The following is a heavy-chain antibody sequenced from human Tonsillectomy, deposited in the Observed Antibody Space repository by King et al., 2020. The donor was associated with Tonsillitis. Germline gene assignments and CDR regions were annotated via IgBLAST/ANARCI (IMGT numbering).Heavy chain of an antibody. J-gene: IGHJ4*02. CDR2: INHSGNT. Sequence: VQLQQWGAGLLKPSETLSLTCAVYGGSLSGYYWSWIRQPPGKGLEWIGEINHSGNTNYNPSLKSRVTISVDTPKNHFSLKLSSMTAADTAVYYCARGTACSSTSCYDYWGQGTLVTVSS. CDR3: ARGTACSSTSCYDY. CDR1: GGSLSGYY. V-gene: IGHV4-34*01. D-gene: IGHD2-2*01.